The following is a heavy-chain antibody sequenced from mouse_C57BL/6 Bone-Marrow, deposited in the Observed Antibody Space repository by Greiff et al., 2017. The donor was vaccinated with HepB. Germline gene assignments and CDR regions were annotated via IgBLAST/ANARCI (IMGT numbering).Heavy chain of an antibody. V-gene: IGHV1-26*01. CDR2: INPNNGGT. CDR3: AREYYGSSSNY. D-gene: IGHD1-1*01. J-gene: IGHJ2*01. Sequence: VQLQQSGPELVKPGASVKISCKASGYTFTDYYMNWVKQSHGKSLEWIGDINPNNGGTSYNQKFKGKATLTVDKSSSTAYMELRSLTSEDSAVYYCAREYYGSSSNYWGQGTTLTVSS. CDR1: GYTFTDYY.